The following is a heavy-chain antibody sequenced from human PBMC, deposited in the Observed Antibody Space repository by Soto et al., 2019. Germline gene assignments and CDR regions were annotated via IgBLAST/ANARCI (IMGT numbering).Heavy chain of an antibody. D-gene: IGHD6-19*01. CDR1: GFTFRSYG. V-gene: IGHV3-23*01. CDR2: ISGSGGST. Sequence: ESGGGLVQPGGSLRLSCAASGFTFRSYGMNWVRQAPGKGLEWVSGISGSGGSTYYADSVKGRFTTSRDNSKNTLYLQMHSLRAEDTAVYYCAKDLQGYSSGWYFFDYWGQGTLVTVSS. J-gene: IGHJ4*02. CDR3: AKDLQGYSSGWYFFDY.